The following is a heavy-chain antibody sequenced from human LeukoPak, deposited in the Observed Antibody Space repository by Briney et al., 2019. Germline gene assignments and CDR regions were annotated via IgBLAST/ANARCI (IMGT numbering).Heavy chain of an antibody. D-gene: IGHD2-2*01. CDR1: GYTFTGYY. CDR2: INPNSGGT. CDR3: AREVVVPAAATYYFDY. Sequence: GASVKVSCKASGYTFTGYYMHWVRQAPGQGLEWMGWINPNSGGTNYAQKFQGRVTMTRDTSISTAYMELSRLRSDDTAVCYCAREVVVPAAATYYFDYWGQGTLVTVSS. J-gene: IGHJ4*02. V-gene: IGHV1-2*02.